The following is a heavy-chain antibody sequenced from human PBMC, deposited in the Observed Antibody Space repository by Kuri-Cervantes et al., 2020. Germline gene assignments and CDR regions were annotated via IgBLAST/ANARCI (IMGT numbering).Heavy chain of an antibody. CDR3: AKGGPYDSKGNYFDY. Sequence: SLKISCAASGFTFDDYAMHWVRQAPGKGLEWVSGISWNSGSIGYADSVKGRFTISRDNSKNTLYLQMNSLRAEDTAVYYCAKGGPYDSKGNYFDYWGQGTLVTVSS. CDR1: GFTFDDYA. CDR2: ISWNSGSI. J-gene: IGHJ4*02. V-gene: IGHV3-9*01. D-gene: IGHD3-22*01.